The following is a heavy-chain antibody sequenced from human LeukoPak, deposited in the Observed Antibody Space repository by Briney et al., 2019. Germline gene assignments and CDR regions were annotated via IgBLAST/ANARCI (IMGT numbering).Heavy chain of an antibody. CDR3: ARARGDIVVVPAAIWFDP. CDR2: INPSGDST. D-gene: IGHD2-2*01. V-gene: IGHV1-46*01. J-gene: IGHJ5*02. Sequence: ASVKVSCKASGYTFSSYYLHWVRQAPGQGLEWMGMINPSGDSTSYAQKFQGRVTMTRDTSISTAYMELSRLRSDDTAVYYCARARGDIVVVPAAIWFDPWGQGTLVTVSS. CDR1: GYTFSSYY.